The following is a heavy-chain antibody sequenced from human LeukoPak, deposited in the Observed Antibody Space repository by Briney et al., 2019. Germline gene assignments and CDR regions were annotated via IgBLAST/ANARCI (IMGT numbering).Heavy chain of an antibody. CDR2: IHTSGNT. D-gene: IGHD2-2*01. J-gene: IGHJ6*03. CDR3: ARLVAGYFYYMDV. Sequence: SETLSLTRTVSGGSISSYYWSWIRQPPGKGLEWIGYIHTSGNTNYNPSLKSRVTISVDTSKNQFSLKVSSVTAADTAVYYCARLVAGYFYYMDVWGKGTTVTVSS. CDR1: GGSISSYY. V-gene: IGHV4-4*09.